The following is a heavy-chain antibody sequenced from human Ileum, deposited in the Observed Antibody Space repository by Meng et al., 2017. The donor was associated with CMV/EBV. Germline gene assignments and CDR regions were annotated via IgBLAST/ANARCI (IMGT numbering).Heavy chain of an antibody. J-gene: IGHJ4*02. CDR1: GFTFTDAW. V-gene: IGHV3-15*01. Sequence: VEVWGLGGGLTKRGGSLSLSFASSGFTFTDAWMSWVRQAPGKGLEWVGRIKAKADGGTTEYPAPVKGRFTISRDDSKNTLFLQMNSLKTEDTAVYYCTTGRAHWGQGTLVTVSS. CDR2: IKAKADGGTT. CDR3: TTGRAH.